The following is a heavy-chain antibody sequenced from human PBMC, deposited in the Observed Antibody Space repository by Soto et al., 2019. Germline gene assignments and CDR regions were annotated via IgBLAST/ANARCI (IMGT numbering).Heavy chain of an antibody. D-gene: IGHD3-9*01. CDR3: ARRDILTGSDAFDI. CDR2: ISSSGSTI. V-gene: IGHV3-48*03. J-gene: IGHJ3*02. Sequence: EVQLVESGGGLVQPGGSLRLSCAASGFTFSSYEMNWVRQAPGKGLEWVSYISSSGSTIYYADSVKGRFTISRDNAKNSLYLQMNSLRAEDTAVYYCARRDILTGSDAFDIWGQGTMVTVSS. CDR1: GFTFSSYE.